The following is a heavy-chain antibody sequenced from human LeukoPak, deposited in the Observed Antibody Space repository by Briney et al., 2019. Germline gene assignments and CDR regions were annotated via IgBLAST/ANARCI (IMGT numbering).Heavy chain of an antibody. D-gene: IGHD3-3*01. CDR2: ISGSGGST. CDR3: AKDQFFDFWSGHYNWFDP. Sequence: GGSLRLSCAASGFTLSSYAMSWVGQAPGKGLDWVSPISGSGGSTYYADSVKGRFTISRDNSKNTLYLQMNSLRAEDTAVYYCAKDQFFDFWSGHYNWFDPWGQGTLVTVSS. J-gene: IGHJ5*02. V-gene: IGHV3-23*01. CDR1: GFTLSSYA.